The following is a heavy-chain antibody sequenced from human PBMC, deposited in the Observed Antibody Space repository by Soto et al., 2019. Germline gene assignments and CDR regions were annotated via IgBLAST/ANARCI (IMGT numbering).Heavy chain of an antibody. Sequence: GASVKVSCKASGYTFTSYAMHWVRQAPGQRLEWMGWINAGNGNTKYSQKFQGRVTITRDTSASTAYMELSSLRSEDTAVYYCARVLRSGTKGYYFDYWGQGTLVTVSS. V-gene: IGHV1-3*01. J-gene: IGHJ4*02. CDR3: ARVLRSGTKGYYFDY. CDR1: GYTFTSYA. CDR2: INAGNGNT. D-gene: IGHD1-7*01.